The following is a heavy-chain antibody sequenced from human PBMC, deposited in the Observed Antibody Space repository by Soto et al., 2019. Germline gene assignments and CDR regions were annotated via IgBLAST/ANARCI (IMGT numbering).Heavy chain of an antibody. D-gene: IGHD2-2*01. CDR3: AKDRCSSTSCYGRDYYYGMDV. CDR1: GFTFSSYG. V-gene: IGHV3-30*18. J-gene: IGHJ6*02. CDR2: ISYDGSNK. Sequence: GGSLRLSCAASGFTFSSYGMHWVRQAPGKGLEWVAVISYDGSNKYYADSVKGRLTISRDNSKNTLYLQMNSLRAEDTAVYYCAKDRCSSTSCYGRDYYYGMDVWGQGTTVTV.